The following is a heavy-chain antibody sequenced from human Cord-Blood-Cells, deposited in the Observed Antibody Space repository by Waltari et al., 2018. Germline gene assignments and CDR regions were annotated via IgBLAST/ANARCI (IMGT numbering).Heavy chain of an antibody. CDR1: GGSISSSSYY. V-gene: IGHV4-39*01. CDR2: IYYSGSA. CDR3: ALYCSSTSCYTYYYYMDV. J-gene: IGHJ6*03. Sequence: QLQLQESGPGLVKPSETLSLTCTVSGGSISSSSYYWGWIRQPPGQGLEWIGSIYYSGSAYYNPSLKSRVTISVDTSKNQFSLKLSSVTAADTAVYYCALYCSSTSCYTYYYYMDVWGKGTTVTVSS. D-gene: IGHD2-2*02.